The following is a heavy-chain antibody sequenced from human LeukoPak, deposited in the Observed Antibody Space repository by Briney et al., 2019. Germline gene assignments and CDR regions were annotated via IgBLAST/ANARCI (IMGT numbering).Heavy chain of an antibody. CDR3: ARAFNSIQPLDY. Sequence: GASVKVSCKASGYNFNDYYIYWVRQAPGHGLESMGYIHPDGGSTNYAQKFQGRVTMTSDMSTNTVYMELRSLRSEDMAMYYCARAFNSIQPLDYWGQGTLVTVSS. J-gene: IGHJ4*02. CDR2: IHPDGGST. CDR1: GYNFNDYY. V-gene: IGHV1-46*02. D-gene: IGHD4-11*01.